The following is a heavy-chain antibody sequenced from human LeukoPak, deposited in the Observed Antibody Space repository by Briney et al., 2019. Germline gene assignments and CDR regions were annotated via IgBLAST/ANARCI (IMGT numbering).Heavy chain of an antibody. Sequence: SETLSLTCTVSGGSISSNSCYWGWIRQPPGKGLEWIGSIYYCGSTYYNPSLKSRVTISVDTSKNQFSLKLSSVTAADTAVYYCARNRYYYGSGNYGVPNWFDPWGQGTLVTVSS. V-gene: IGHV4-39*01. CDR1: GGSISSNSCY. J-gene: IGHJ5*02. D-gene: IGHD3-10*01. CDR3: ARNRYYYGSGNYGVPNWFDP. CDR2: IYYCGST.